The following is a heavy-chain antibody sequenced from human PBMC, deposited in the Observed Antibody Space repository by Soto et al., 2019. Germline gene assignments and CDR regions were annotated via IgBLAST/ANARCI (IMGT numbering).Heavy chain of an antibody. CDR2: IDHSGYT. CDR3: ARGGYCNGSACRGAFYYFQYGMDV. D-gene: IGHD2-15*01. V-gene: IGHV4-34*01. J-gene: IGHJ6*02. CDR1: GGSFSGYY. Sequence: SETLSLTCAVYGGSFSGYYWNWIRQPPGKGLEWIGEIDHSGYTNYNPSLKSRVTISVDTSKNQFSLRLTSVTAADTAVYHCARGGYCNGSACRGAFYYFQYGMDVWGQGTTVTVSS.